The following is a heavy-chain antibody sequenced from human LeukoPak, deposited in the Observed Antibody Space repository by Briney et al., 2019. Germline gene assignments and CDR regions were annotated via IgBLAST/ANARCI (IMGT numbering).Heavy chain of an antibody. CDR2: IIPNSGVT. CDR1: GYTFTDYY. CDR3: VRAMAPLDTFNYQYAMDV. J-gene: IGHJ6*02. V-gene: IGHV1-2*02. Sequence: GASVKVSCKASGYTFTDYYIHWVRQAPGQGLEWMGWIIPNSGVTKYAQKFQGRFTLTRETFISTAYMELSSLRSDDTAVYYCVRAMAPLDTFNYQYAMDVWGQGTMVTVSS. D-gene: IGHD5-24*01.